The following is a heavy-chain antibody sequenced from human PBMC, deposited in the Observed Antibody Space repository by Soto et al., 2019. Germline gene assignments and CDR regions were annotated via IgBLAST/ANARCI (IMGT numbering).Heavy chain of an antibody. CDR2: IYYGGAN. Sequence: QVQLQESAPGLVKPSQTLSLTCSVSGASIKSGGYYWNWIRQHQGKNLEWMGYIYYGGANNYNRSLKSRLIISIDTSKNPFSLRLSSVTAADTAVYFCARDSTTATRAFDIWGQGTMVTVSS. CDR3: ARDSTTATRAFDI. CDR1: GASIKSGGYY. V-gene: IGHV4-31*03. J-gene: IGHJ3*02. D-gene: IGHD4-4*01.